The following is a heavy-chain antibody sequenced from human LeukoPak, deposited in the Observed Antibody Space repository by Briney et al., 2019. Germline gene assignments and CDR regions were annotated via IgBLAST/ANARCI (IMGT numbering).Heavy chain of an antibody. V-gene: IGHV1-58*02. D-gene: IGHD1-26*01. Sequence: ASVKVSCKASGFTFTRSAMQWVRQARGQRLEWIGWIVVGSGDTNYAQKFQERVSITRDMSTSTAYMELSSLRSEDTAVYYCAAEGNTEQRELRPRYFDLWGRGTLVTVSS. J-gene: IGHJ2*01. CDR1: GFTFTRSA. CDR2: IVVGSGDT. CDR3: AAEGNTEQRELRPRYFDL.